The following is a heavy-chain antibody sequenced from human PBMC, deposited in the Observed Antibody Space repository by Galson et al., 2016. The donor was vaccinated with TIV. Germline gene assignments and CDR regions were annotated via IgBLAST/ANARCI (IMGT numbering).Heavy chain of an antibody. D-gene: IGHD3-3*01. V-gene: IGHV3-30*18. CDR2: IAYDGSYK. Sequence: RLSCAASGFTFSSYNMHWVRQAPGKGLEWVAVIAYDGSYKHYAGSVKGRFTVSRDNSKTTLDLQMNSLGAEDTALYYCAKEENSGYYPNDAFDFWGQGTMVTVS. CDR3: AKEENSGYYPNDAFDF. J-gene: IGHJ3*01. CDR1: GFTFSSYN.